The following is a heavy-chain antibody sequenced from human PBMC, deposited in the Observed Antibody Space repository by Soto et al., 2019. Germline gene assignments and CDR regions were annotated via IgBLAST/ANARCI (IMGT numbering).Heavy chain of an antibody. V-gene: IGHV3-13*01. D-gene: IGHD2-21*02. Sequence: GESLKISCVASGFTFKTYDMYWVRQVPGQGLEWVSGIGTLRDTYYSAAVAGRFIVSRENGRNSLYLQMNSLRVGDSGIYFCARGRSNDFSSSPPPRFDPWGRGTLVTVSS. J-gene: IGHJ5*02. CDR3: ARGRSNDFSSSPPPRFDP. CDR1: GFTFKTYD. CDR2: IGTLRDT.